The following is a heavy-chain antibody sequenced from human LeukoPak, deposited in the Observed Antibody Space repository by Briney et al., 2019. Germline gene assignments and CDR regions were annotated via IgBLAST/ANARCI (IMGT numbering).Heavy chain of an antibody. CDR3: ASDSDTFGALDY. D-gene: IGHD3-10*01. V-gene: IGHV3-30-3*01. J-gene: IGHJ4*02. CDR1: GFTFSSYA. Sequence: GRSLRLSCAASGFTFSSYAMHWVRQAPGKGLEWVAVISYDGSNKYYADSVKGRFTISRDNSKNTMYLHMNSLRLEDTAVYYCASDSDTFGALDYWGQGTLVTVSS. CDR2: ISYDGSNK.